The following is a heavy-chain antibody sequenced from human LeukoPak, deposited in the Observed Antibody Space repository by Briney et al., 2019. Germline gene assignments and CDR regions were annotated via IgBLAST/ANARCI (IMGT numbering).Heavy chain of an antibody. V-gene: IGHV1-18*01. Sequence: GASVQVSCKTSGYSFTNFGISWVRQAPGQGLEWMGWISAYNGDTNYVQNLQGRVTMTTDASSTTAYMELRSLRSDDTAVYYCARAPRSWGFDYWGQGTLITVSS. J-gene: IGHJ4*02. CDR2: ISAYNGDT. CDR3: ARAPRSWGFDY. CDR1: GYSFTNFG. D-gene: IGHD7-27*01.